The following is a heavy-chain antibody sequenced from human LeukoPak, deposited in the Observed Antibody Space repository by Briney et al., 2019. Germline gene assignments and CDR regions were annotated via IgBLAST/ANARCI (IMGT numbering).Heavy chain of an antibody. V-gene: IGHV4-59*08. Sequence: SETLSLTCTVSGGSISSYYWSWIRQPPGKGLEWIGYIYYSESTNYNPSLKSRVTISVDTSKNQFSLKPSSVTAADTAVYYCARDIGYYYGSGSPNWGQGTLVTVSS. D-gene: IGHD3-10*01. CDR3: ARDIGYYYGSGSPN. J-gene: IGHJ4*02. CDR2: IYYSEST. CDR1: GGSISSYY.